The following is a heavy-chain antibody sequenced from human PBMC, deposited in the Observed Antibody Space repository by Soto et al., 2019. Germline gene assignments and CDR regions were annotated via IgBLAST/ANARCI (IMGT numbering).Heavy chain of an antibody. J-gene: IGHJ5*01. D-gene: IGHD3-10*01. V-gene: IGHV3-23*01. Sequence: DVQLLESGGGLIQPGGSLRLSCAASGFTFSSYAMSWVRQAPGKGLEWVSVISGGGGTTYYADSVKGRFTISRDNSKNTVYLQMNSLKAEDTALYYCAKGRGGFDSWGQGTLVTVSS. CDR2: ISGGGGTT. CDR1: GFTFSSYA. CDR3: AKGRGGFDS.